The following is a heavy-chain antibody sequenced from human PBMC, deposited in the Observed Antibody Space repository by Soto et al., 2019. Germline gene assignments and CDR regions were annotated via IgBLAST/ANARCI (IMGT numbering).Heavy chain of an antibody. CDR1: GGSISSYY. Sequence: NPSETLSLTCTVSGGSISSYYWSWIRQPPGKGLEWIGYIYYSGSTNYNPSLKSRVTISVDTSKNQFSLKLSSVTAADTAVYYCARAYDFWSGSLEFDPWGQGTLVTVSS. CDR2: IYYSGST. CDR3: ARAYDFWSGSLEFDP. J-gene: IGHJ5*02. D-gene: IGHD3-3*01. V-gene: IGHV4-59*01.